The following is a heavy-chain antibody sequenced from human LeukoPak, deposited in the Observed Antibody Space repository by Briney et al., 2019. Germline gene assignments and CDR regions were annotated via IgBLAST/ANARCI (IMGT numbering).Heavy chain of an antibody. CDR1: GGSISSYY. V-gene: IGHV4-59*01. J-gene: IGHJ4*02. Sequence: SETLSLTCTVSGGSISSYYWTWIRQPPGRGLEWVGYISYGGSTNYNPSLKSRVTISVDTSTNQFSLKLSSVTAADTAVYYCAKPYYYGSRSYMDYWGQGTLVTVSS. D-gene: IGHD3-10*01. CDR3: AKPYYYGSRSYMDY. CDR2: ISYGGST.